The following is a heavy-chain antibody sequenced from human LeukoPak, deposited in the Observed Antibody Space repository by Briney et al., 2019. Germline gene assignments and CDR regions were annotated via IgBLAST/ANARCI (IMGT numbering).Heavy chain of an antibody. Sequence: ASVKVSCKASGGTFSSYAISWVRQAPGQGLEWMGGIIPIFGTANYAQKFQGRVTITADESTSTAYMELSSLRSEGTAVYYCASVGYGEYNFDHWGQGTQIIVSS. CDR3: ASVGYGEYNFDH. D-gene: IGHD5-12*01. CDR2: IIPIFGTA. CDR1: GGTFSSYA. V-gene: IGHV1-69*13. J-gene: IGHJ4*02.